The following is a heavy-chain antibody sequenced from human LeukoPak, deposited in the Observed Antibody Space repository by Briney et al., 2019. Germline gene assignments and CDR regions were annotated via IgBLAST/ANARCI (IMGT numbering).Heavy chain of an antibody. CDR2: IKTDGSEK. CDR3: ATYSSLNRREFQY. J-gene: IGHJ1*01. D-gene: IGHD3-22*01. V-gene: IGHV3-7*01. Sequence: PGGSLRLSCEGSGFTFSNYWMGWVRQAPGKGLQWVANIKTDGSEKYYVDSVKGRFTISRDNAKNSLYLQMNSLRAEDTAVYYCATYSSLNRREFQYWGQGTLLIVSS. CDR1: GFTFSNYW.